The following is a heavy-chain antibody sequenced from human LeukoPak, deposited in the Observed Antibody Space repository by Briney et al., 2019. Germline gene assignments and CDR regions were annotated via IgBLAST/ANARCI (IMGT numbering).Heavy chain of an antibody. J-gene: IGHJ4*02. D-gene: IGHD5-24*01. Sequence: PGGSLRLACAASGITFSSQWMHWVRQAPGRGLEWVTVISYDGSIKYYADSVKGRFTISRDNSKNTVYLQMHSLRDEDTAVYYCAKGGEMATIEESDYWGQGTLVTVSS. CDR3: AKGGEMATIEESDY. CDR1: GITFSSQW. V-gene: IGHV3-30*18. CDR2: ISYDGSIK.